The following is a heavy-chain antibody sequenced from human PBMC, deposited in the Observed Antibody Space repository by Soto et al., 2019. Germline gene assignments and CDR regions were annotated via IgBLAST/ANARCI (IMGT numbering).Heavy chain of an antibody. Sequence: QVQLVQSGPEVNKPGASVKLSCKASGYIFTSYTVTWVRQAPGQGLEWMGWVSAYTGETQYAQRFHGTVTMTTNTSTSTAYMEMRSLKSDDTAVYYCARGGNWNYVGAFDMWGQGTMVTVSS. CDR2: VSAYTGET. J-gene: IGHJ3*02. V-gene: IGHV1-18*04. D-gene: IGHD1-7*01. CDR1: GYIFTSYT. CDR3: ARGGNWNYVGAFDM.